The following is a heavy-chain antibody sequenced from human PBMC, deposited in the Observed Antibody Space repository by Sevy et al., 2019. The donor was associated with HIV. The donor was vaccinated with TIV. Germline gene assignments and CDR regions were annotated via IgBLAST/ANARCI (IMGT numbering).Heavy chain of an antibody. J-gene: IGHJ3*02. Sequence: GGSLRLSCAASEFTFSSYAMNWVRQAPGKGLEWVSAISGSGGNTYYADSVKGRFTISRDNSKNTRYLQMNSLRAEDTAVYYCAKEYYDFWSGYSESAFDIWGQGTMVTVSS. CDR1: EFTFSSYA. D-gene: IGHD3-3*01. CDR2: ISGSGGNT. V-gene: IGHV3-23*01. CDR3: AKEYYDFWSGYSESAFDI.